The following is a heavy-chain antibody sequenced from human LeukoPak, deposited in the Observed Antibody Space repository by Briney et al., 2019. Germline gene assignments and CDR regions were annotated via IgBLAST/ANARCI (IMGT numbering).Heavy chain of an antibody. CDR3: ARDLVHWSQRTVVDIDY. CDR1: GFTFSSYG. J-gene: IGHJ4*02. D-gene: IGHD4-23*01. V-gene: IGHV3-33*01. CDR2: IWYDGSNK. Sequence: GGSLRLSCAASGFTFSSYGMHWVRQAPGKGLEWVAAIWYDGSNKYYADSVKGRFTISRDNSKNTLYLQMNSLRAEDTAVYYCARDLVHWSQRTVVDIDYWGQGTLVTVSS.